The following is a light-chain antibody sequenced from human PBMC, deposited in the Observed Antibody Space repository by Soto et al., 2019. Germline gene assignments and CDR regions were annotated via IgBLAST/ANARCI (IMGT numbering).Light chain of an antibody. J-gene: IGKJ1*01. V-gene: IGKV1-6*01. CDR3: QQYETYSPT. Sequence: AIQMTQSPSSLSAYVGNRVTISCRASQGIGNALGWYQQKPGKAPKVLSYGASNLQSGVPARFSGSGSGTEFTLTINSLKSDDFETYYCQQYETYSPTFGQGTKVDIK. CDR1: QGIGNA. CDR2: GAS.